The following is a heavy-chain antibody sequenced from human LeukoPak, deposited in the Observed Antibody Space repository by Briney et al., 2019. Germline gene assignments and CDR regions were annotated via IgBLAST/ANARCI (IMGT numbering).Heavy chain of an antibody. J-gene: IGHJ4*02. D-gene: IGHD3-3*01. CDR1: GFTFDDYA. Sequence: GRSLRLSCAASGFTFDDYAMHWVRQAPGKGLEWVSGISWNSGSIGYADSVKGRFTISRDNAKNSLYLQMNSLRAEDTALYYCAKDRTYYDFWSGPSISYHFDYWGQGTLVTVSS. V-gene: IGHV3-9*01. CDR3: AKDRTYYDFWSGPSISYHFDY. CDR2: ISWNSGSI.